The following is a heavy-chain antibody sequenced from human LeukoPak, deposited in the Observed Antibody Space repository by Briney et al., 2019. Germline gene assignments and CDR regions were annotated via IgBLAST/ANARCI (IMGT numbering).Heavy chain of an antibody. CDR3: AKSAYYDFWSGYRHYFDY. CDR1: GFTFSSYA. D-gene: IGHD3-3*01. Sequence: GGSLRLSCAASGFTFSSYAMSWVRQAPGKGLEWVSAISGSGGSTYYADSVKGRFTISRDNSKYTLYLQMNSLRAEDTAVYYCAKSAYYDFWSGYRHYFDYWGQGTLVTVSS. CDR2: ISGSGGST. V-gene: IGHV3-23*01. J-gene: IGHJ4*02.